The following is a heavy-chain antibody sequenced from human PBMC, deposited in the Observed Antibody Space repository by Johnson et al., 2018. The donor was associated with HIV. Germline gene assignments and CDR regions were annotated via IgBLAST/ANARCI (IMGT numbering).Heavy chain of an antibody. CDR1: GFTFSSYA. J-gene: IGHJ3*02. CDR2: ISYDGSNK. V-gene: IGHV3-30-3*01. CDR3: ARERIGSGGGFDS. D-gene: IGHD2-15*01. Sequence: QVQLVESGGGVVQPGRSLRLSCAASGFTFSSYAMHWVRQAPGKGLEWVAVISYDGSNKYYADPVKGRFTISRYNSKNTLYLQMNSLRAEDTAVYYCARERIGSGGGFDSWGQGTMVTVSS.